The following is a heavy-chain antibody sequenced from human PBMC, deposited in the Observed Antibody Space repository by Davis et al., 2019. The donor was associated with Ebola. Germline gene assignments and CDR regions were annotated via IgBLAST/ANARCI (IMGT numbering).Heavy chain of an antibody. D-gene: IGHD5-12*01. J-gene: IGHJ4*02. CDR3: AKAFFATHPWFDY. V-gene: IGHV3-30*04. Sequence: GESLKISCAASGFTFSTYAMHWVRQAPGKGLEWVALISSDGSNAYFADSVKDRFTISRDNSKNTLYLQMNSLGAEDTAGYYCAKAFFATHPWFDYWGQGTLVTVSS. CDR2: ISSDGSNA. CDR1: GFTFSTYA.